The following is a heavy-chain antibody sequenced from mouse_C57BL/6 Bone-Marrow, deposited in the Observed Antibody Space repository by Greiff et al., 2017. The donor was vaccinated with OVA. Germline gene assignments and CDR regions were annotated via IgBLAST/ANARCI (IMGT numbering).Heavy chain of an antibody. CDR1: GFTFSDFY. D-gene: IGHD4-1*01. Sequence: EVKLMESGGGLVQSGRSLRLSCATSGFTFSDFYMEWVRQAPGKGLEWIAASRNKANDYTTEYSASVKGRFIVSRDTSQSILYLQMNALRAEDTAIYYCARDAPLGDYAMDYWGQGTSVTVSS. CDR3: ARDAPLGDYAMDY. J-gene: IGHJ4*01. V-gene: IGHV7-1*01. CDR2: SRNKANDYTT.